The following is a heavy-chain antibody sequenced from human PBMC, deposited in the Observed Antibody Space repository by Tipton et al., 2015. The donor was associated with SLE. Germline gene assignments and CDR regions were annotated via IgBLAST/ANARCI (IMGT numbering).Heavy chain of an antibody. D-gene: IGHD4-17*01. CDR3: ARGLYGDETAY. CDR1: GGSFSGYY. Sequence: TLSLTCAVYGGSFSGYYWSWIRQPPGKGLEWIAEINHSGSTNYKPSLKSRVTISADTSKNQFSLKVRSVTAADTAVYYCARGLYGDETAYWGQGTLGTVSS. V-gene: IGHV4-34*01. CDR2: INHSGST. J-gene: IGHJ4*02.